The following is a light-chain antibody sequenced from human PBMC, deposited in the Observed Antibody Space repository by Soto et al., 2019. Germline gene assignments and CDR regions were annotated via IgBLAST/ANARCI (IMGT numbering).Light chain of an antibody. CDR1: SSNIGADYD. Sequence: QSVLTKPPSVSGAPGQRVTISCPGISSNIGADYDVHWYQQFPGRAPKLLIYGNDNRPSGVPDRFSASKSGASASLAITGLQAEDEADYYCQSYDSTLSGSYVFGTGTKVTVL. J-gene: IGLJ1*01. CDR3: QSYDSTLSGSYV. CDR2: GND. V-gene: IGLV1-40*01.